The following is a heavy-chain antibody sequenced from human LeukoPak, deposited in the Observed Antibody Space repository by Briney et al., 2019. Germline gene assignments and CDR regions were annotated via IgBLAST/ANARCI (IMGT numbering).Heavy chain of an antibody. J-gene: IGHJ5*02. CDR2: IIPIFGTA. CDR3: ARRSTLAVAGVNWFDP. D-gene: IGHD6-19*01. CDR1: GGTFSSYA. V-gene: IGHV1-69*13. Sequence: SVKVSCKASGGTFSSYAISWVRQAPGQGLEWMGGIIPIFGTANYAQKFQGRVTITADESTSTAYMELSSLRSEDTAVYYCARRSTLAVAGVNWFDPWGQGTLVTVSS.